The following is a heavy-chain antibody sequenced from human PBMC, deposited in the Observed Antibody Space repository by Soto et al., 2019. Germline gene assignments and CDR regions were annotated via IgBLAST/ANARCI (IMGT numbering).Heavy chain of an antibody. CDR3: ARGPWGMMLAYGMDV. Sequence: QVQLVQSGAEVKKPGSSVKVSCKASGGSFNTYAISWVRQAPGQGLEWMGGIIPFFGKSNYAQRLPDRVTITADESTSTAYMELSSLRSDDTAVYYCARGPWGMMLAYGMDVWGQGTTVTVSS. CDR1: GGSFNTYA. V-gene: IGHV1-69*12. CDR2: IIPFFGKS. J-gene: IGHJ6*02. D-gene: IGHD2-8*01.